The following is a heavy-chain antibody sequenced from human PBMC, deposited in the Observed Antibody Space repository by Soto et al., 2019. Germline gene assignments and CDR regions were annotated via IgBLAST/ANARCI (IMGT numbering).Heavy chain of an antibody. J-gene: IGHJ4*01. D-gene: IGHD3-9*01. V-gene: IGHV3-30*18. CDR1: GFTFGSYG. CDR2: ISYDGSNK. Sequence: QVQLVESGGGVVQPGRSLRLSCAASGFTFGSYGMHWVRQAPGKGLEWVAVISYDGSNKYYADSVKGRFTNSRDNSKNTLYLQMNSLRAEDTAVYYCAKLAATDYDILTGYPTSFDYWGHGTLVTVSS. CDR3: AKLAATDYDILTGYPTSFDY.